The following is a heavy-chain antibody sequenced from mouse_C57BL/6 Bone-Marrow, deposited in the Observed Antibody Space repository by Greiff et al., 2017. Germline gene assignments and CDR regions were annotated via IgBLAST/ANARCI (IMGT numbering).Heavy chain of an antibody. CDR1: GYTFTSYW. V-gene: IGHV1-59*01. D-gene: IGHD1-1*01. CDR2: IDPSDSYT. CDR3: ASDTGRAWFAD. Sequence: QVQLQQPGAELVRPGTSVKLSCKASGYTFTSYWMHWVKQRPGPGLEWIGVIDPSDSYTNYNQKFKGKATLTVDTSSSTAYMQLSSMTSEGSAVYYCASDTGRAWFADWGKGTLVTGSA. J-gene: IGHJ3*01.